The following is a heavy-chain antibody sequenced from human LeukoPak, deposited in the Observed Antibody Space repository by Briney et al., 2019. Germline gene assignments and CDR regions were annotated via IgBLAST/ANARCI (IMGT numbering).Heavy chain of an antibody. CDR2: ISRSGTSI. Sequence: GGSLRLSCAASGFTFNDYYMNWIRQAPGKGLEWVSYISRSGTSIYYADSVKGRFTISRDNARNSLHLQMNSLRAEDTAVYYCAREWAGGDSSAYPPFDYWGQGTLVTVSS. J-gene: IGHJ4*02. CDR1: GFTFNDYY. V-gene: IGHV3-11*04. D-gene: IGHD3-22*01. CDR3: AREWAGGDSSAYPPFDY.